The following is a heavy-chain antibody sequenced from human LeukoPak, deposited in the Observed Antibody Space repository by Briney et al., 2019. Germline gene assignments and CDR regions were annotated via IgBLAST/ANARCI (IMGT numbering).Heavy chain of an antibody. CDR1: GDSVSSNSAA. V-gene: IGHV6-1*01. J-gene: IGHJ4*02. CDR2: TYYRSKWYN. D-gene: IGHD1-26*01. Sequence: SQTLSRTCAISGDSVSSNSAAWTWIRQSPSRGLQWLGRTYYRSKWYNDYAVSVKSRITINPDTSKDQFSLQLNSVTPEDTAVYFCARELIHRGGSYPDYWGQGTLVTVSS. CDR3: ARELIHRGGSYPDY.